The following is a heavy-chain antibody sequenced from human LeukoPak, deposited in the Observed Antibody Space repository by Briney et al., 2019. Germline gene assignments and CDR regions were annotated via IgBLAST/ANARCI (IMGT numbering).Heavy chain of an antibody. V-gene: IGHV3-15*07. CDR1: GFTFSNAW. Sequence: GGYLRLSCATSGFTFSNAWMNWVRQAPGKGLEWVGRIRSNSDGGTIDYAAPVKGRFTLSRDDSKTTLYLQMNSLQTEDTAVYYCATDFYDSTWGQGTLVTVSS. J-gene: IGHJ5*02. D-gene: IGHD3-22*01. CDR2: IRSNSDGGTI. CDR3: ATDFYDST.